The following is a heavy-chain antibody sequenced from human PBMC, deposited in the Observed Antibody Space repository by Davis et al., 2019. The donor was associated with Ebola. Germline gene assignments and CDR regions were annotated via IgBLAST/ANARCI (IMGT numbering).Heavy chain of an antibody. D-gene: IGHD1-26*01. V-gene: IGHV3-7*03. CDR3: ARDRAYSAFDY. J-gene: IGHJ4*02. CDR1: GFTFTSYS. CDR2: INPDESQK. Sequence: GESLKISCAASGFTFTSYSMTWVRQAPGKGLEWVASINPDESQKYYVCSVGGRFTISRDNRHNSVYLQMISLGVEDTAVYYCARDRAYSAFDYWGQGALVTVSS.